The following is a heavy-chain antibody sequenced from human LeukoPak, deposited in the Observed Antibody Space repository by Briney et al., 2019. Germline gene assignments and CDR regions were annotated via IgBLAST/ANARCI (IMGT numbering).Heavy chain of an antibody. Sequence: ASETLSLTCTVSGGSISSYYWSWIRQPPGKGLEWIGYIYYGGSTNYNPSLKSRVTISVDTSKNQFSLKLSSVTAADTAVYYCARHPLSAQKGDINWYFDLWGRGTLVTVSS. D-gene: IGHD2/OR15-2a*01. CDR1: GGSISSYY. CDR2: IYYGGST. CDR3: ARHPLSAQKGDINWYFDL. V-gene: IGHV4-59*08. J-gene: IGHJ2*01.